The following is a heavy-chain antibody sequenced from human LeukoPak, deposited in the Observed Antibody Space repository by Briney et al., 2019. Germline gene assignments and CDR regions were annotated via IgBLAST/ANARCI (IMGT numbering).Heavy chain of an antibody. D-gene: IGHD1-26*01. CDR1: GFTFSSYA. J-gene: IGHJ3*02. CDR3: ARLSLVYSGSYYGAFDI. Sequence: GGSLRLSCAASGFTFSSYAMSWVRQAPGKGLEWVSGISGSGGSTYYADSVKGRFTISRDNSKNTLYPQMNSLRAEDTAVYYCARLSLVYSGSYYGAFDIWGQGTMVTVSS. V-gene: IGHV3-23*01. CDR2: ISGSGGST.